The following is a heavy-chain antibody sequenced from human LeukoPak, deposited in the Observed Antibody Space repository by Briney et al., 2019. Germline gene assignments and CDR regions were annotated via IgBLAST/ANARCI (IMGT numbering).Heavy chain of an antibody. CDR3: ARGNYYDSSGYSLPFDY. Sequence: ASVKVSCKASGYTFTGYYMHWVRQAPGQGLEWMGRINPNSGGTNYAQKFQGRATMTRYTSISTAYMELSRLRSDDTAVYYCARGNYYDSSGYSLPFDYWGQGTLVTVSS. CDR1: GYTFTGYY. J-gene: IGHJ4*02. D-gene: IGHD3-22*01. CDR2: INPNSGGT. V-gene: IGHV1-2*06.